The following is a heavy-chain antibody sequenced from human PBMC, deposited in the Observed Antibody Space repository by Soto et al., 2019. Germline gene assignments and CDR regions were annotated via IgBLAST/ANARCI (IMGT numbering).Heavy chain of an antibody. J-gene: IGHJ6*02. D-gene: IGHD2-15*01. CDR1: GFTFSNYG. CDR2: ISFDGSHQ. CDR3: VKDGYCSGERCSSGESQYYAMDV. Sequence: QVQLVESGGGVVHPRRSLRLSCAASGFTFSNYGMHWVRQAPGKGLEWVAVISFDGSHQFYADSVKGRFTISRDNSNNKLFLGMDSLRDEDTAVYYCVKDGYCSGERCSSGESQYYAMDVWGQGTTVTVS. V-gene: IGHV3-30*18.